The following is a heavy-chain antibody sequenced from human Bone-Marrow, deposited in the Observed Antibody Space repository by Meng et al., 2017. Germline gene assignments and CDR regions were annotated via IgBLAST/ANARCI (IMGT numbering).Heavy chain of an antibody. V-gene: IGHV4-34*01. Sequence: QVQLQQWGAGLLKPSETLSLTCAVYGGSFSGYYWSWIRQPPGKGLEWIGEINHSGSTNYNPSLKSRVTISVDTSKNQFSLKLSSVTAADTAVYYCARGELAGTDYWSQGTLVTVSS. CDR2: INHSGST. CDR3: ARGELAGTDY. D-gene: IGHD6-19*01. J-gene: IGHJ4*02. CDR1: GGSFSGYY.